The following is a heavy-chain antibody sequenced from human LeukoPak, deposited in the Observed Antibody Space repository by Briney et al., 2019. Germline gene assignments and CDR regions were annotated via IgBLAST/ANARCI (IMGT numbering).Heavy chain of an antibody. CDR1: GFTVSSNY. V-gene: IGHV3-53*01. CDR2: IYSGGST. J-gene: IGHJ4*02. CDR3: ARDERSPKGGH. Sequence: PGGSLRLSCAASGFTVSSNYMSWVRQAPRKGLEWVSVIYSGGSTYYADSVKGRFTISRDNSKNTLYLQMNSLRAEDTAVYYCARDERSPKGGHWGQGTLVTVSS. D-gene: IGHD3-16*01.